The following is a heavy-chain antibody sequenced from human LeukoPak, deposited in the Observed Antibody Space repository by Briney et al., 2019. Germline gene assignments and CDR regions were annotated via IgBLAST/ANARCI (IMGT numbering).Heavy chain of an antibody. CDR2: ISSTSSYI. V-gene: IGHV3-21*01. D-gene: IGHD4-17*01. Sequence: GESLKISCAASGFTLSNYRMNWVRQAPGKGLEWVSSISSTSSYIYYADSVKGRFTISRENTKNPLYLQMNSLRAEDTAVYYCAKDRRSDYGDTPPFDYWGQGTLVTVSS. CDR1: GFTLSNYR. J-gene: IGHJ4*02. CDR3: AKDRRSDYGDTPPFDY.